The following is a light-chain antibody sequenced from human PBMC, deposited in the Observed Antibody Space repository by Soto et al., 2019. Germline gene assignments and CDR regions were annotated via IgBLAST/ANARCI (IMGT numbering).Light chain of an antibody. J-gene: IGKJ4*01. CDR1: QSVSSY. CDR2: AAS. CDR3: QQYGSSLLT. V-gene: IGKV3-20*01. Sequence: ESVLTQSPATLSLSPGERASLSCRASQSVSSYLAWYQQKPGQAPRLLIFAASNRATGIPARFSGSGSGTDFTLTISRLAPEDFAVYYCQQYGSSLLTFGGGTKVDIK.